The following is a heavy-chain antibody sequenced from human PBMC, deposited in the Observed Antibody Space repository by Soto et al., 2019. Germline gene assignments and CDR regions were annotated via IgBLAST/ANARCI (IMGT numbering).Heavy chain of an antibody. CDR3: ARDYYDSSGYFLIDY. V-gene: IGHV3-11*05. J-gene: IGHJ4*02. CDR1: GFTFSDYY. D-gene: IGHD3-22*01. CDR2: ISSSSSYT. Sequence: AGGSLRLSCAASGFTFSDYYMSWIRQAPGKGLEWVSYISSSSSYTNYADSVKGRFTISRDNAKNSLYLQMNSLRAEDTAVYYCARDYYDSSGYFLIDYWGQGTLVTVSS.